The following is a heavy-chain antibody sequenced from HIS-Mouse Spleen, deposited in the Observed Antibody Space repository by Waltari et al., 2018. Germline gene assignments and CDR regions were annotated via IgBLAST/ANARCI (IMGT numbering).Heavy chain of an antibody. D-gene: IGHD2-15*01. Sequence: EVQLLESGGGLVQPGGSLRLSCAASGFTFSSYAMSWVLQAPGKGLEWVSAISGSGGSTYYADSVKGRFTISRDNSKNTLYLQMNSLRAEDTAVYYCAKDPRGVVVVAAADYWGQGTLVTVSS. CDR1: GFTFSSYA. CDR3: AKDPRGVVVVAAADY. V-gene: IGHV3-23*01. J-gene: IGHJ4*02. CDR2: ISGSGGST.